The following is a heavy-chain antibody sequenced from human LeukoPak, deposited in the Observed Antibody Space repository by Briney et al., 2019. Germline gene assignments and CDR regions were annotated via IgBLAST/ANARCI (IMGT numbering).Heavy chain of an antibody. CDR2: IYNSGST. D-gene: IGHD5-12*01. V-gene: IGHV4-59*08. CDR1: GGSISTYY. CDR3: ARHGLSGYEYDYYYGMDV. Sequence: SETLSLTCTVSGGSISTYYWSWIRQPPGKGLEWIGYIYNSGSTNYNPSLKSRVTISVDTSKNQFSLKLSSVTAADTAVYYCARHGLSGYEYDYYYGMDVWGQGTTVTVSS. J-gene: IGHJ6*02.